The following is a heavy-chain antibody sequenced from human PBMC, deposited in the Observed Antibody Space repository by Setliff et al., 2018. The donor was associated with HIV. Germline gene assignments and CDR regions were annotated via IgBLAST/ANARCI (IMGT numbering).Heavy chain of an antibody. CDR1: GFTFSTYN. V-gene: IGHV3-21*01. J-gene: IGHJ4*02. CDR3: ARDSYWLDY. CDR2: ISSSSGYI. D-gene: IGHD2-8*02. Sequence: PGGSLRLSCAASGFTFSTYNMYWGRQAPGKGLEWVSSISSSSGYIYYADSVKGRFTISRDNAKNSLYLQMNSLKAEDTAVYYCARDSYWLDYWGQGTLVTVSS.